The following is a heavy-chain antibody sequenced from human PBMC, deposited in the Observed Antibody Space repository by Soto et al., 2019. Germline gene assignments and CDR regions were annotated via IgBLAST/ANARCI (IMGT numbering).Heavy chain of an antibody. Sequence: SSETLSLTCAVSGGSISSGDYSWIWIRQPPGKSQEWIGYIYYSGSTYYNPSLCRRVTISVDRSKNQFSLRLSSVTAADTAVYYCARSTPQLAEFDYWGQGTLVTVSS. CDR3: ARSTPQLAEFDY. D-gene: IGHD2-15*01. J-gene: IGHJ4*02. V-gene: IGHV4-30-2*01. CDR2: IYYSGST. CDR1: GGSISSGDYS.